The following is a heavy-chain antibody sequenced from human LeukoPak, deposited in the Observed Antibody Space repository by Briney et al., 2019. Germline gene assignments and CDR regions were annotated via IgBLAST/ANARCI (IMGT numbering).Heavy chain of an antibody. CDR2: ISGSGGST. Sequence: GRSLRLSCAASGFTFSTYAMSWVRQAPGKGLEWVSTISGSGGSTYYADSVKGRFTISRDNSKNTLYLQMNSLRVEDTAVYYCAKDVLSSGWLYSFDYWGQGTLVTVSS. J-gene: IGHJ4*02. CDR3: AKDVLSSGWLYSFDY. CDR1: GFTFSTYA. V-gene: IGHV3-23*01. D-gene: IGHD6-19*01.